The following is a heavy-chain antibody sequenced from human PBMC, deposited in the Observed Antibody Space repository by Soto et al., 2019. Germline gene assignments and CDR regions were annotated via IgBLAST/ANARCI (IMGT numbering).Heavy chain of an antibody. D-gene: IGHD6-13*01. Sequence: PGGSLRLSCAASGFTFSSYAMSWVRQAPGKRLEWVSAISGSGGSTYYADSVKGRFTISRDNSKNTLYLQMNSLRAEDTAVYYCAKASIAAAGYPDYYYGMDVWGQGTTVTVSS. J-gene: IGHJ6*02. CDR3: AKASIAAAGYPDYYYGMDV. CDR2: ISGSGGST. CDR1: GFTFSSYA. V-gene: IGHV3-23*01.